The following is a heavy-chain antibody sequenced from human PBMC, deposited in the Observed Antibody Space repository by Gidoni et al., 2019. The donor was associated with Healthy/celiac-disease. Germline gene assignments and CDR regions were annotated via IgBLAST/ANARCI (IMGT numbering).Heavy chain of an antibody. D-gene: IGHD1-26*01. Sequence: QLQLQESGPGLVKPSETLSLTCTVSGGSISSSSYYWGWIRQPPGKGLEWIGSIYYSGTTYYKPSLKSRVTISVETSKNQISLKLSSVTAADTAVYYCARQYSGSREDFDCWGRGTLVTVSS. V-gene: IGHV4-39*01. J-gene: IGHJ4*02. CDR2: IYYSGTT. CDR1: GGSISSSSYY. CDR3: ARQYSGSREDFDC.